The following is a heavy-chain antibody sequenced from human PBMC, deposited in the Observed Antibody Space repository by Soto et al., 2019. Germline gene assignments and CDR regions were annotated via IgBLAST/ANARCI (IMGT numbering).Heavy chain of an antibody. J-gene: IGHJ4*02. D-gene: IGHD3-22*01. CDR2: ISYDGSNK. CDR3: AKARGITMIVVVTDY. CDR1: GFTFSSYG. V-gene: IGHV3-30*18. Sequence: PGGSLRLSCAASGFTFSSYGMHWVRQAPGKGLEWVAVISYDGSNKYYADSVKGRFTISRDNSKNTLYLQMNSLRAEDTAVYYCAKARGITMIVVVTDYWGQGTLVTVSS.